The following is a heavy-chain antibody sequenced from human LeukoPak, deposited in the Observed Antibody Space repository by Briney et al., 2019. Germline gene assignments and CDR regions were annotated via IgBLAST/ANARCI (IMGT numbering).Heavy chain of an antibody. CDR1: GGSFSGYY. CDR2: INHSGST. V-gene: IGHV4-34*01. J-gene: IGHJ6*03. Sequence: PLETLSLTCAVYGGSFSGYYWSWIRQPPGKGLEWIGEINHSGSTNYNPSLKSRVTISVDTSKNQFSLKLSSVTAADTAVYYCARTTSGTSRPHYYGSGSYYNAYYYYMDVWGKGTTVTVSS. CDR3: ARTTSGTSRPHYYGSGSYYNAYYYYMDV. D-gene: IGHD3-10*01.